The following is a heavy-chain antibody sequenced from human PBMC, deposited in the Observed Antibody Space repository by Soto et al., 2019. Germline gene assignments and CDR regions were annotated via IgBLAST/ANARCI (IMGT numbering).Heavy chain of an antibody. CDR3: AKDQAAAGTISRYFQH. Sequence: EVQLLESGGGLVQPGGSLRLSCAASGFTFSSYAMTWVRQAPGKGLEWVSAISGSGATTYHADSVKGRFTISRDNYKNTLYLQMNSLRAEDTALYYCAKDQAAAGTISRYFQHWGQGTLVTVSS. CDR1: GFTFSSYA. J-gene: IGHJ1*01. D-gene: IGHD6-13*01. V-gene: IGHV3-23*01. CDR2: ISGSGATT.